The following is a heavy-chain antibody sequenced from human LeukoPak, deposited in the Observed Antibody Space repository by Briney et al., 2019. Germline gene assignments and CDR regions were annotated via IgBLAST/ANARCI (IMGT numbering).Heavy chain of an antibody. CDR3: ARDLGYGNWFDP. D-gene: IGHD5-12*01. V-gene: IGHV4-61*02. CDR1: GGSISSGSYY. CDR2: IYTSGST. Sequence: SQTLSLPCTVSGGSISSGSYYWSWIRQPAGKGLEWIGRIYTSGSTNYNPSLKSRVTISVDTSKNQFSLKLSSVTAAYTAVYYCARDLGYGNWFDPWGQGTLVTVSS. J-gene: IGHJ5*02.